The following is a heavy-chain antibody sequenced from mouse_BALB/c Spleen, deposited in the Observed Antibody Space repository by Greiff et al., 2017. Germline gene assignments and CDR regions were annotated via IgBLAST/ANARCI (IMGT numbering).Heavy chain of an antibody. D-gene: IGHD2-4*01. V-gene: IGHV1-63*02. CDR2: IYPGGGYT. J-gene: IGHJ1*01. CDR1: GYTFTNYW. Sequence: QVQLQQSGAELVRPGTSVKISCKASGYTFTNYWLGWVKQRPGHGLEWIGDIYPGGGYTNYNEKFKGKATLTADTSSSTAYMQLSSLTSEDSAVYFCARGYDYGGNWYFDVWGAGTTVTVSS. CDR3: ARGYDYGGNWYFDV.